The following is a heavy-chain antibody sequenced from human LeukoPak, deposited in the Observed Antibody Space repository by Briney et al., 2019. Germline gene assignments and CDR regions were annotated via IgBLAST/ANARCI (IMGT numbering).Heavy chain of an antibody. CDR3: AKDMDYDYVWGSYGAFDI. V-gene: IGHV3-23*01. J-gene: IGHJ3*02. Sequence: GGSLRLSCAASGFTFSGYWMSWVRQAPGKGLEWVSAISGSGGSTYYADSVKGRFTISRDNSKNTLYLQMNSLRAEDTAVYYCAKDMDYDYVWGSYGAFDIWGQGTMVTVSS. D-gene: IGHD3-16*01. CDR2: ISGSGGST. CDR1: GFTFSGYW.